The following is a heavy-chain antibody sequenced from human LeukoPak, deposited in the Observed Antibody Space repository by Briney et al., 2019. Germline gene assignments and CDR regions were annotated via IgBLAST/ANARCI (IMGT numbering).Heavy chain of an antibody. D-gene: IGHD3-16*01. CDR2: ISWNSGSI. V-gene: IGHV3-9*01. J-gene: IGHJ4*02. CDR3: AVGAATAFY. Sequence: GGSLRLSCAASGFTFDDYAMHWVRQAPGKGLVWVSGISWNSGSIGYADSVKGRFTISRDNAKNSLYLQMNSLRAEDTALYYCAVGAATAFYWGQGTLVTVSS. CDR1: GFTFDDYA.